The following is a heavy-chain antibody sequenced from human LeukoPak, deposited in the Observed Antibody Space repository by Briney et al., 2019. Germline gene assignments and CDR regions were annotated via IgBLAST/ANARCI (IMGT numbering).Heavy chain of an antibody. CDR3: ARGSYFYGSGSFMGSDY. D-gene: IGHD3-10*01. CDR1: GYTFTNYA. Sequence: ASVKVSCKASGYTFTNYAIHWVRQAPGQRLEWMGWINAGNGNTEYSQNLQDRVTITRDTSATTAYMELSSLRSEDTAVYYCARGSYFYGSGSFMGSDYWGQGTLVTVSS. V-gene: IGHV1-3*01. CDR2: INAGNGNT. J-gene: IGHJ4*02.